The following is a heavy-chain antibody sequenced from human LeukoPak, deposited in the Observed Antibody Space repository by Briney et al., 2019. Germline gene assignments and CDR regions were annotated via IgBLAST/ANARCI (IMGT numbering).Heavy chain of an antibody. CDR3: ARGSYFYGSGSFMGSDY. D-gene: IGHD3-10*01. CDR1: GYTFTNYA. Sequence: ASVKVSCKASGYTFTNYAIHWVRQAPGQRLEWMGWINAGNGNTEYSQNLQDRVTITRDTSATTAYMELSSLRSEDTAVYYCARGSYFYGSGSFMGSDYWGQGTLVTVSS. V-gene: IGHV1-3*01. CDR2: INAGNGNT. J-gene: IGHJ4*02.